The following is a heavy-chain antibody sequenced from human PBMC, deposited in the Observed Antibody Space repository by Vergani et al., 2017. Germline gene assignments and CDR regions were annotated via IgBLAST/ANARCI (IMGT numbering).Heavy chain of an antibody. Sequence: QLTQSGTEVKKPGATVKISCKVSGFTFTDYYLHWVRVGPGKGLTWMGVINPEDGATIYAAHFQGRVTIAADTSRDTGYMELRTLNRDDTAIYFCARSGGVETGGHFARWGQGTLITDSS. D-gene: IGHD3-16*01. V-gene: IGHV1-69-2*01. CDR1: GFTFTDYY. J-gene: IGHJ4*02. CDR2: INPEDGAT. CDR3: ARSGGVETGGHFAR.